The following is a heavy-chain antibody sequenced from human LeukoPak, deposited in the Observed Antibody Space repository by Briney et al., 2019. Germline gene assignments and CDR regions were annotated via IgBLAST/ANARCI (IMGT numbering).Heavy chain of an antibody. D-gene: IGHD3-10*01. J-gene: IGHJ3*02. Sequence: PGGSLRLSCAASGFTFSSYSMSWVRQAPGKGLEWVSSISSSSSYIYYADSVKGRFTISRGNAKNSLYLQMNSLRAEDTAVYYCARYGSGSYFWVDAFDIWGQGTMVTVSS. CDR1: GFTFSSYS. CDR2: ISSSSSYI. V-gene: IGHV3-21*01. CDR3: ARYGSGSYFWVDAFDI.